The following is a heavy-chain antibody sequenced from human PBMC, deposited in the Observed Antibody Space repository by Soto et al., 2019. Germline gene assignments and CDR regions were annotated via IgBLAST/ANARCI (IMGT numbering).Heavy chain of an antibody. V-gene: IGHV6-1*01. J-gene: IGHJ4*02. CDR3: ARDPDSSAYLFDY. CDR1: GDSVASNSAA. D-gene: IGHD3-22*01. CDR2: TYYRSKWYN. Sequence: SQTLSLTCAISGDSVASNSAAWHWIRQSPSRGLEWLGRTYYRSKWYNDYAVSVKSRITINPDTSKNQFSLQLNSVTPEDTAVYYCARDPDSSAYLFDYWGQGTLVTVSS.